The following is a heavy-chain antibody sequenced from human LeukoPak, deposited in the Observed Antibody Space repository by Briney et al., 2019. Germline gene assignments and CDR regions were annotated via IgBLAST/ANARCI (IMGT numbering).Heavy chain of an antibody. CDR2: INSDGSST. V-gene: IGHV3-74*01. CDR3: AREHCTNGVCYTGSPGWFDP. D-gene: IGHD2-8*01. J-gene: IGHJ5*02. CDR1: GFTFSSYW. Sequence: GGSLRLSCAASGFTFSSYWMHWVRQGPGKGLVWVSRINSDGSSTSYADSVKGRFTISRDNAKNTLYLQMNSLRAEDTAVYYCAREHCTNGVCYTGSPGWFDPWGQGTLVTVSS.